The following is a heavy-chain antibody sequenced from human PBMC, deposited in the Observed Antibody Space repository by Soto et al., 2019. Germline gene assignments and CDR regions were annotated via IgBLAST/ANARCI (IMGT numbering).Heavy chain of an antibody. CDR1: GYTYNSYG. V-gene: IGHV1-18*01. J-gene: IGHJ4*02. Sequence: QVHLVQSGAEVRKPGASVKVSCKGSGYTYNSYGIAWVRQAPGQGLEWMGWISAHNDNTNYAQKGQGRVTVTRDTSTSTAYMELRNLRSDDTAVYYCARGRYGDYWGQGALLTVSS. CDR2: ISAHNDNT. CDR3: ARGRYGDY. D-gene: IGHD1-1*01.